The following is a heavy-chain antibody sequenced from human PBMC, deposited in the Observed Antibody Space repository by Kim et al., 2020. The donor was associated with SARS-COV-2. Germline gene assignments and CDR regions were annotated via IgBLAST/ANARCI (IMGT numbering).Heavy chain of an antibody. V-gene: IGHV3-74*01. Sequence: ADYGKGRLTIARDNAKNTMYLEMNSLRAEDTAVYYCARGGNSSSRRAFDYWGQGTLVTVSS. CDR3: ARGGNSSSRRAFDY. J-gene: IGHJ4*02. D-gene: IGHD6-13*01.